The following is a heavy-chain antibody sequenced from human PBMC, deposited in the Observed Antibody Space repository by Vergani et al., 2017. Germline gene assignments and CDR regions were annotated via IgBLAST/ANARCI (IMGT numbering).Heavy chain of an antibody. CDR2: IYTSGST. CDR3: ARSHYYDSSGYYYGLDY. D-gene: IGHD3-22*01. J-gene: IGHJ4*02. V-gene: IGHV4-61*02. CDR1: GGSISSGSYY. Sequence: QLQLQESGSGLVKPSQTLSLTCTVSGGSISSGSYYWSWIRQPAGKGLEWIGRIYTSGSTNYNPSLKSRVTISVDTSKNQFSLKLSSVTAADTAVYYCARSHYYDSSGYYYGLDYWGQGTLVTVSS.